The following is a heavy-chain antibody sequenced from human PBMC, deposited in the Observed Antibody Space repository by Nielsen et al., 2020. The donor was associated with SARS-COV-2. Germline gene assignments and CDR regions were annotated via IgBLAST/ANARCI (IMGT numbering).Heavy chain of an antibody. CDR3: ARGHVAARRAGNWFDP. Sequence: GSLRLSCAASGFTFSSYEMNWVRQAPGKGLEWVSYISSSGSTIYYADSVKGRFTISRDNAKNSLYLQMNSLRAEDTAVYYCARGHVAARRAGNWFDPWGQGTLVTVSS. CDR2: ISSSGSTI. CDR1: GFTFSSYE. D-gene: IGHD6-6*01. J-gene: IGHJ5*02. V-gene: IGHV3-48*03.